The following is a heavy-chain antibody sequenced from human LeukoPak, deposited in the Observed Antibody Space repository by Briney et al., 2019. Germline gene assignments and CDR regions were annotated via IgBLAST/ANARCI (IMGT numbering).Heavy chain of an antibody. V-gene: IGHV3-48*03. CDR1: GFTVSSKY. Sequence: PGGSLRLSCAASGFTVSSKYISWVRQAPGKGLEWVSYISSSGSTIYYADSVKGRFTISRDNAKNSLYLQMNSLRAEDTAVYYCGRRYYYYMDVWGKGTTVTVSS. J-gene: IGHJ6*03. D-gene: IGHD1-14*01. CDR3: GRRYYYYMDV. CDR2: ISSSGSTI.